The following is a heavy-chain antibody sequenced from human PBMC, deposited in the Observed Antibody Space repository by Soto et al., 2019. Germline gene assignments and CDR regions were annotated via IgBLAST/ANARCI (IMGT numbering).Heavy chain of an antibody. J-gene: IGHJ6*02. CDR1: GFTFSIYA. CDR3: ARSKNPNTLYFYYGMDV. Sequence: QPGGSLRLSCAASGFTFSIYAMHWVRQAPGKGLEWVAVISYDGSNKYYADSVKGRFTISRDNSKNTLYLQMNSLRAEDTAVYYCARSKNPNTLYFYYGMDVWGQGTTVTVSS. CDR2: ISYDGSNK. V-gene: IGHV3-30-3*01.